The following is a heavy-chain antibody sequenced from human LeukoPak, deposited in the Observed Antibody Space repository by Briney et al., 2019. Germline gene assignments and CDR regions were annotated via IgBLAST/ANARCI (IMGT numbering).Heavy chain of an antibody. D-gene: IGHD5-12*01. CDR1: GFSFGGYG. CDR3: VKEGGHDNWYFDL. J-gene: IGHJ2*01. V-gene: IGHV3-30*18. CDR2: ISASGGTK. Sequence: GGSLRLSCAASGFSFGGYGMEWVRQAPGKGLEWVAVISASGGTKIYADSVKGRITLSRDNSESILHLEMNSLRVEDTAMYYCVKEGGHDNWYFDLWGCGTLVTVAS.